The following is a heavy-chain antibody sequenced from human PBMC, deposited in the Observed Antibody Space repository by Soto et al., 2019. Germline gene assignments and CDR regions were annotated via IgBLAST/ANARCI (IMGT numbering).Heavy chain of an antibody. Sequence: EVQLVESGGGLVQPGGSLRLSCAASGFTFSSYSMNWVRQAPGKGPEWVSYISSSSSTIYYADSVKGRFTISRDNAKNSLYLQMNSLRAEDTAVYYCARGSYAYGMDVWGQGTTVTVSS. CDR1: GFTFSSYS. J-gene: IGHJ6*02. D-gene: IGHD3-16*01. CDR2: ISSSSSTI. V-gene: IGHV3-48*01. CDR3: ARGSYAYGMDV.